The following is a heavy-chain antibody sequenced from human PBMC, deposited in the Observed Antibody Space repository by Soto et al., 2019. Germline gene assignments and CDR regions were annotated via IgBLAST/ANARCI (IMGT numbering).Heavy chain of an antibody. CDR1: GGSISSSSYY. Sequence: SETLSLTCTVSGGSISSSSYYWGWIRQPPGKGLEWIGSIYYSGSTYYNPSLKSRVTISVDTSKNQFSLKLSSVTAADTAVYYCARLIWFGDPIRSGDYYGMDVWGQGTTVT. CDR2: IYYSGST. CDR3: ARLIWFGDPIRSGDYYGMDV. J-gene: IGHJ6*02. D-gene: IGHD3-10*01. V-gene: IGHV4-39*01.